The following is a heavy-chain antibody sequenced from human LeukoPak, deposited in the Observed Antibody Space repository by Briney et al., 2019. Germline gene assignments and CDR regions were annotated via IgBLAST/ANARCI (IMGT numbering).Heavy chain of an antibody. CDR3: ARGVTMVRGVTDY. V-gene: IGHV1-8*01. CDR2: MNPNSGNT. D-gene: IGHD3-10*01. CDR1: GYTFTSYD. J-gene: IGHJ4*02. Sequence: ASVKVSCKASGYTFTSYDINWVRQAPGQGLEWMGWMNPNSGNTGYAQKFQGRVTMTRNTSISTAYMELSSLRSEDTAVYYCARGVTMVRGVTDYWGQGTLVTVSS.